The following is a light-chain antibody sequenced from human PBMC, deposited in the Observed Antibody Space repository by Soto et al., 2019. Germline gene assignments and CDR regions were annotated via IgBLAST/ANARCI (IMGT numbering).Light chain of an antibody. CDR1: SSDIGAYNF. Sequence: QSVLTQPASVSGSPGQSITISCTGTSSDIGAYNFVSWYQQHPGKAPKLMLYDVNIRPSGVSNRFSGSKSGNTASLPISGLQPDDEEDYYFTLWTTSTTIILGGETMLAVL. J-gene: IGLJ2*01. V-gene: IGLV2-14*03. CDR3: TLWTTSTTII. CDR2: DVN.